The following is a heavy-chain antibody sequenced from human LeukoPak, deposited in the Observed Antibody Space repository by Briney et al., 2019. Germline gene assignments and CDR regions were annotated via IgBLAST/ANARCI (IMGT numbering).Heavy chain of an antibody. J-gene: IGHJ5*02. Sequence: SGPTLLNPTQTLTLTCTFSGFSLSTSGVGVGWIRQPPGKALEWLALIYWNDDKRYSPSLKSRLTITKDTSKNQVVLTMTNMDPVDTATYYCAHRLKDYYYGSGSYYYHMENWFNPWGQGTLVTVSS. CDR1: GFSLSTSGVG. CDR3: AHRLKDYYYGSGSYYYHMENWFNP. V-gene: IGHV2-5*01. D-gene: IGHD3-10*01. CDR2: IYWNDDK.